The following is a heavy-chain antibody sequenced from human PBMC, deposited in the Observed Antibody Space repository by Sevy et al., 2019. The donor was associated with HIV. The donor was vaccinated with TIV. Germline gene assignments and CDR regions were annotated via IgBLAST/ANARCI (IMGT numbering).Heavy chain of an antibody. V-gene: IGHV6-1*01. CDR2: TYYRSKWYN. D-gene: IGHD2-15*01. CDR1: GDSVSSNSAA. Sequence: SQTLSLTCAISGDSVSSNSAAWNWIRQSPSRGLEWLGRTYYRSKWYNDYAVSVKSRITINPDTSNNPFSLQLNSVTPEDTAVYYCARAGGGGYCSGGSCYSSYYYFYGMDVWGQGTTVTVSS. CDR3: ARAGGGGYCSGGSCYSSYYYFYGMDV. J-gene: IGHJ6*02.